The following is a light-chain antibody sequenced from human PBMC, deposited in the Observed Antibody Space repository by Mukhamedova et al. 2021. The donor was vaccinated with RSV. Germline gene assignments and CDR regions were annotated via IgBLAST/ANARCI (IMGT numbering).Light chain of an antibody. Sequence: GERVTLSCGASQDVSNNLAWLQQKPGQAPRLLIYESSTRAPGVPARFSGSGSGTEFTLTISSLQSEDFAVYYCQQYKKWPRTFGQGT. V-gene: IGKV3-15*01. CDR2: ESS. J-gene: IGKJ1*01. CDR3: QQYKKWPRT. CDR1: QDVSNN.